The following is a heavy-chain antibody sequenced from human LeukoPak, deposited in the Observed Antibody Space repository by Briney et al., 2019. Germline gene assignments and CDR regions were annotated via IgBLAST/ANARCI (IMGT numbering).Heavy chain of an antibody. J-gene: IGHJ4*02. CDR1: GFTFSSYR. V-gene: IGHV3-74*01. D-gene: IGHD2-21*02. Sequence: PGGSLRLSCAASGFTFSSYRMHWVRQAPGRGLVWVSRIHSDERRTNYADSVTGRFTISRDNAKNTVYLQMNSLGNEDTAVYYCARGIYRDSVAFDSWGQGTLVTVSS. CDR2: IHSDERRT. CDR3: ARGIYRDSVAFDS.